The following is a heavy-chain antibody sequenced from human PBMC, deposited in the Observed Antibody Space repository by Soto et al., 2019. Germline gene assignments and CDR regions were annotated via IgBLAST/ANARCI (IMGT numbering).Heavy chain of an antibody. CDR3: ARESVALTKDFDY. D-gene: IGHD2-21*02. Sequence: QVQLLQSGAEVKKPGASVKVSCKASGYTFIDYYMHWVRQAPGQGPEWMGCINPKGGGTKYAKKFQAWVTMTWDTSISTAYMELNRLRSAGPAVYFCARESVALTKDFDYWGQGTLVTVSS. CDR1: GYTFIDYY. V-gene: IGHV1-2*04. J-gene: IGHJ4*02. CDR2: INPKGGGT.